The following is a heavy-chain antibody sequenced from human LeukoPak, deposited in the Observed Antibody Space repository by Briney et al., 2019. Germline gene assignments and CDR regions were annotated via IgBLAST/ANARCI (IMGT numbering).Heavy chain of an antibody. D-gene: IGHD5-12*01. CDR1: GYTFTGYY. V-gene: IGHV1-2*02. Sequence: ASVKVSCKASGYTFTGYYTHWVQQAPGQGLEWMGWINPNSGGTNYAQKFQGRVTMTRDTSISTAYMELSRLRSDDTPVYYCARVAGYSGYDLSYYGGSYYFDYWGQGTLVTVSS. CDR2: INPNSGGT. J-gene: IGHJ4*02. CDR3: ARVAGYSGYDLSYYGGSYYFDY.